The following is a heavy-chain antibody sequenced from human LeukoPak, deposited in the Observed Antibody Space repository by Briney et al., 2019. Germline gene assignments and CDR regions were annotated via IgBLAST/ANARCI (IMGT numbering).Heavy chain of an antibody. Sequence: GASVKVSCKASGYTFTSYGISWVRQAPGQGLEWMGWINPNSGGTNYAQKFQGRVTMTRDTSISTAYMELSRLRSDDTAVYYCARAVSYSSGWTNWFDPWGQGTLVTVSS. CDR2: INPNSGGT. CDR1: GYTFTSYG. CDR3: ARAVSYSSGWTNWFDP. V-gene: IGHV1-2*02. D-gene: IGHD6-19*01. J-gene: IGHJ5*02.